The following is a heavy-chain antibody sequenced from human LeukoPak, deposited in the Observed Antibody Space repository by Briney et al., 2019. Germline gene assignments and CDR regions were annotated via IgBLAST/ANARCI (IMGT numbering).Heavy chain of an antibody. CDR1: GFTFSSYA. CDR3: ARPRADSGGKYYFDY. CDR2: ISGSGGST. V-gene: IGHV3-23*01. D-gene: IGHD2-15*01. J-gene: IGHJ4*02. Sequence: GGSLRLSCAASGFTFSSYAMSWVRQAPGKGLEWVSAISGSGGSTYYADSVKGRFTISRDNSKNTLYLQMNSLRAEDTAVYHCARPRADSGGKYYFDYWGQGTLVTVSS.